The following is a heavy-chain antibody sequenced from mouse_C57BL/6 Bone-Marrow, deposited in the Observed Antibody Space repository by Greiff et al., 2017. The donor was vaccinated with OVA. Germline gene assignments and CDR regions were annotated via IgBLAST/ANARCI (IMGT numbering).Heavy chain of an antibody. Sequence: DVKLVESGAELVRPGASVKLSCTASGFNIKDDYMHWVKQRPEQGLEWIGWIDPENGDTEYASKFQGKATITADTSSNTAYLQLSSLTSEDTAVYYCTTVDGSGGQGTTLTVSS. CDR3: TTVDGS. V-gene: IGHV14-4*01. CDR2: IDPENGDT. CDR1: GFNIKDDY. D-gene: IGHD2-3*01. J-gene: IGHJ2*01.